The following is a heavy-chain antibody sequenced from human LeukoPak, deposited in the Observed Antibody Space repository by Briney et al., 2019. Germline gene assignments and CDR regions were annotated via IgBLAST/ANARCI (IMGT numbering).Heavy chain of an antibody. CDR1: GGSISSYY. V-gene: IGHV4-59*01. J-gene: IGHJ5*02. Sequence: PSETLSLTCTVSGGSISSYYWSWIRQPPGKGLEWIGYIYYSGSTNYNPSLKSRVTISVDTSKNQFSLKLSSVTAADTAVYYCARGSPPITMVRGVIVWFDPWGQGTLVTVSS. CDR3: ARGSPPITMVRGVIVWFDP. D-gene: IGHD3-10*01. CDR2: IYYSGST.